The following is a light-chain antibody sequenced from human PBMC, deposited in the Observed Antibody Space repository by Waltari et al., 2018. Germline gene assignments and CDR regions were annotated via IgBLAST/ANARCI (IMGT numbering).Light chain of an antibody. J-gene: IGLJ1*01. CDR3: YSYTTSSTYV. V-gene: IGLV2-14*03. Sequence: QSALTQPASASGSPGQSITISCTGTSSDVGGYNFVSWYQQHPGKAPKLMIYDVINRPSGFSSRCSGSKSGNTASLTISGLQAEDEAYYYCYSYTTSSTYVFGTGTQVTVL. CDR2: DVI. CDR1: SSDVGGYNF.